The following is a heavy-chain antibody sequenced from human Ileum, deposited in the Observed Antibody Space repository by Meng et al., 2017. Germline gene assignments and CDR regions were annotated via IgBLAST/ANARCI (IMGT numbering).Heavy chain of an antibody. CDR3: ARFYGSGTFEVHDY. CDR2: IHYSGSR. J-gene: IGHJ4*02. V-gene: IGHV4-61*01. Sequence: LQRTGRGFCRPPESRSLTCNVSGASVISASYSWILIRQPPGKGLEWIGLIHYSGSRNYNPSLKRRVTMSVDTSKNQVSLRLTSVTAADTAVYYCARFYGSGTFEVHDYWGQGTLVTVSS. D-gene: IGHD3-10*01. CDR1: GASVISASYS.